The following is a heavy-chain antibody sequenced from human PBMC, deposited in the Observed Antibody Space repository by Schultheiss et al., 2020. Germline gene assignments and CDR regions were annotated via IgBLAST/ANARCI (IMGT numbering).Heavy chain of an antibody. CDR3: VRDQRLPSMVTRFDY. V-gene: IGHV1-69*13. CDR2: IIPIFGTA. CDR1: GGTFSSYA. J-gene: IGHJ4*02. Sequence: SVKVSCKASGGTFSSYAISWVRQAPGQGLEWMGGIIPIFGTANYAQKFQGRVTITADESTSTAYMELSSLRSEDTAMYYCVRDQRLPSMVTRFDYWGQGTLVTVSS. D-gene: IGHD4/OR15-4a*01.